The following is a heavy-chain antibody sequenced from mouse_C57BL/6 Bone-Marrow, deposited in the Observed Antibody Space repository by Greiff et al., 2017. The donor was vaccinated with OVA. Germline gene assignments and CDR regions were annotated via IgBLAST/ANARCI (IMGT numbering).Heavy chain of an antibody. J-gene: IGHJ4*01. CDR1: GYTFTDYD. V-gene: IGHV1-15*01. CDR3: TRGYSNYYAMDY. CDR2: IDPETGGT. Sequence: QVQLQQSGAELVRPGASVTLSCKASGYTFTDYDMPWVKQTPVHGLEWIGAIDPETGGTAYNKQFKGQAILTADKSSSTAYLERRMLTSEDSAVYYCTRGYSNYYAMDYWGQGTSVTVSS. D-gene: IGHD2-5*01.